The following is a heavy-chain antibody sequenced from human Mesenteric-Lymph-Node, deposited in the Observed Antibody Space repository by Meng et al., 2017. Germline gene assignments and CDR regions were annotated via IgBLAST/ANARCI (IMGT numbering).Heavy chain of an antibody. V-gene: IGHV3-23*01. J-gene: IGHJ4*02. CDR1: GFTFSSYE. CDR3: TNRPLSAVF. CDR2: ITPTGSVT. Sequence: GASLKISCAASGFTFSSYEMNWVRQAPGKGLEWVSSITPTGSVTFYADSVRGRFTISRDNSKNTLYLQMNSLRADDTAIYYCTNRPLSAVFWGQGTLVTVSS. D-gene: IGHD1-26*01.